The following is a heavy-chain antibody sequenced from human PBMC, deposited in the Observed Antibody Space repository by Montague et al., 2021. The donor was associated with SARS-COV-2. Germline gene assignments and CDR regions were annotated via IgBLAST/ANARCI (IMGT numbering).Heavy chain of an antibody. J-gene: IGHJ6*02. CDR1: GGSVGSGSYY. D-gene: IGHD3-3*01. Sequence: SETLSLTCIVSGGSVGSGSYYWSWIRQPQGKGLEWIGYIYYSGSTNYTPSLKSRVTISVATSKNQFSLKLSSVTAAATAVYYCSRDPWRITVFGVVTRYGMDVWGQGTTVTVSS. V-gene: IGHV4-61*01. CDR3: SRDPWRITVFGVVTRYGMDV. CDR2: IYYSGST.